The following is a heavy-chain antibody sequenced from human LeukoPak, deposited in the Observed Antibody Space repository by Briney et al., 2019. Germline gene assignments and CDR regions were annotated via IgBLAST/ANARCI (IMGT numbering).Heavy chain of an antibody. D-gene: IGHD1-26*01. CDR1: GFTFSSYG. CDR2: ISYDGSNK. CDR3: LKGWELRFDAFDI. V-gene: IGHV3-30*18. Sequence: GGSLRLSCAASGFTFSSYGMHWVRQAPGKGLEWVAVISYDGSNKYYAESVKGRFTISRDNSKNTLYLQMNSLRAEDTAVYYCLKGWELRFDAFDIWGQGTMVTVSS. J-gene: IGHJ3*02.